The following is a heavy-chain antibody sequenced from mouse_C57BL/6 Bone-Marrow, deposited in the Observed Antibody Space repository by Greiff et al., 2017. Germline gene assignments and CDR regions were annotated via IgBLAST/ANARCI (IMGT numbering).Heavy chain of an antibody. Sequence: QVQLQQPGAELVKPGASVKMSCKASGYTFTSYWITWVKQRPGQGLEWLGDIYPGSGSTNYNEKFKSKATLTVDTSSSTAYMQLSSLTSEDSAVXCWARRGKRWTTVLAEDWYFDVWGTGTTVTVSS. CDR1: GYTFTSYW. D-gene: IGHD1-1*01. V-gene: IGHV1-55*01. CDR3: ARRGKRWTTVLAEDWYFDV. J-gene: IGHJ1*03. CDR2: IYPGSGST.